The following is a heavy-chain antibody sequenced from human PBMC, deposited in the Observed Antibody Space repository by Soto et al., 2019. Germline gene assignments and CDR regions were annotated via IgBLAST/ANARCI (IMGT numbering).Heavy chain of an antibody. D-gene: IGHD6-19*01. V-gene: IGHV1-18*01. CDR1: GYTFTSYG. CDR2: FSADNGNI. J-gene: IGHJ4*02. CDR3: ARTKYSSGWYGGYYFDY. Sequence: QVQLVQSGAEVKKPGASVKVSCKASGYTFTSYGISWVRQAPGQGLEWMTWFSADNGNINYAQKLQGRVTMTTDTSTSTTYMELRSLISDDTAVYYCARTKYSSGWYGGYYFDYWGQGTLVTVSS.